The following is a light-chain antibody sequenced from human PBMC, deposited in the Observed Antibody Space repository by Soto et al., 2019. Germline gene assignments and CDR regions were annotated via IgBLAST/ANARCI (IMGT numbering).Light chain of an antibody. CDR2: SAS. CDR3: QQLSNYDTFT. Sequence: DIQMTQSPSTLSAYVGDRVTITCRASQNIYTWLAWFQQKPGKAPKLLIYSASTLENGVPSRFSGSGAGTEFTLTISSLQPDDFETYYCQQLSNYDTFTFGPGTKVDIK. V-gene: IGKV1-5*03. J-gene: IGKJ3*01. CDR1: QNIYTW.